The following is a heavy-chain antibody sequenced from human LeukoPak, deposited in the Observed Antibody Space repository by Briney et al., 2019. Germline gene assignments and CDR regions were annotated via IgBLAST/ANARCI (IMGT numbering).Heavy chain of an antibody. CDR2: INHSGST. CDR1: GGSFSGYY. CDR3: GVNKYGGSSDAFDI. D-gene: IGHD5-12*01. J-gene: IGHJ3*02. V-gene: IGHV4-34*01. Sequence: PSETLSLTCAVYGGSFSGYYWSWIRQPPGKGLEWIGEINHSGSTNYNPSLKSRVTITVDTSKNQFSLKLSSVTAADTAVYYCGVNKYGGSSDAFDIWGQGTMVTVSS.